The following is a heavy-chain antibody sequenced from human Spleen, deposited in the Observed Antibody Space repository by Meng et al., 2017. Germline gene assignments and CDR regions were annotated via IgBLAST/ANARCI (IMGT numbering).Heavy chain of an antibody. Sequence: GGSLRLSCAASGFTFSSYAMSWVRRAPGKGLEWVSGISSSVGSTYYADSVRGRFSIFRDNSKNTLYQQMNSLRSMKAAVYYCAKGSQRDVIYYFDYWGQGTLVTVSS. V-gene: IGHV3-23*01. CDR2: ISSSVGST. CDR3: AKGSQRDVIYYFDY. CDR1: GFTFSSYA. J-gene: IGHJ4*02. D-gene: IGHD3-3*02.